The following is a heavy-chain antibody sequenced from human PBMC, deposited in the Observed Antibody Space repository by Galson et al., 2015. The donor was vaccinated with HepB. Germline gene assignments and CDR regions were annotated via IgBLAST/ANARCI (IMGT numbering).Heavy chain of an antibody. D-gene: IGHD4-11*01. CDR1: GGTFSRYA. V-gene: IGHV1-69*13. CDR2: IIPIFGTA. J-gene: IGHJ5*02. CDR3: ARESSGKDDSIGGRWFDP. Sequence: SVKVSCKASGGTFSRYAISWVRQAPGQGLEWMGGIIPIFGTANYAQKFQGRVTITADESTSTAYMELSSLRSEDTAVYYCARESSGKDDSIGGRWFDPWGQVTLVTVSS.